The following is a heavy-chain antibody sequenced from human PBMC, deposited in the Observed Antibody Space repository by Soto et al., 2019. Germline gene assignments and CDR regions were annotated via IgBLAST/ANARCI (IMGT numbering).Heavy chain of an antibody. D-gene: IGHD3-22*01. CDR2: ISAYNGNT. CDR3: ARVKGSGYHNWFDP. CDR1: GYTFTSYD. Sequence: ASVKVSCKASGYTFTSYDINWVLQAPGQGLEWMGWISAYNGNTNYAQKLQGRVTMTTDTSTSTAYMELRSLRSDDTAVYYCARVKGSGYHNWFDPWGQGTLVTVSS. J-gene: IGHJ5*02. V-gene: IGHV1-18*01.